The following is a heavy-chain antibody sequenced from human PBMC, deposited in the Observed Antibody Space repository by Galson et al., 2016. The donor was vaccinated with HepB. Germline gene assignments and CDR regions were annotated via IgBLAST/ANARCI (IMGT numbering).Heavy chain of an antibody. CDR3: AKDKERISSRGWRSNSGMDV. CDR2: ISWNSGSI. V-gene: IGHV3-9*01. D-gene: IGHD3-10*01. CDR1: GFSFDDYA. Sequence: SLRLSCAGSGFSFDDYAMHWVRQAPGKGLEWVSGISWNSGSIGYADSVKGRFTISRDNAKNSLYLQMNSLRGEDTGLYYCAKDKERISSRGWRSNSGMDVWGQGTTVTVSS. J-gene: IGHJ6*02.